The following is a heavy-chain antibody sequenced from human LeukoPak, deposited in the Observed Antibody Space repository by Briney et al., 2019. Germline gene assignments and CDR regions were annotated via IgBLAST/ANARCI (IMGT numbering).Heavy chain of an antibody. CDR3: ARDRPTYYYGSGSYYENPFDP. CDR1: GYTFTSYY. V-gene: IGHV1-46*01. D-gene: IGHD3-10*01. Sequence: ASVKVSCKASGYTFTSYYMHWVRQAPGQGLEWMGIINPSGGSTSYAQKFQGRVTMTRDTSTSTVYMELSSLRSEDTAVYYCARDRPTYYYGSGSYYENPFDPWGQGTLATVSS. CDR2: INPSGGST. J-gene: IGHJ5*02.